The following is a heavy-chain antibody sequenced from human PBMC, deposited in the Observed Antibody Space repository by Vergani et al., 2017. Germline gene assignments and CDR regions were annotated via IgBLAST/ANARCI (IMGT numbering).Heavy chain of an antibody. Sequence: QVQLQESGPGLLKPSQTLSLTCTVSGASVSRGTYYWTWIRQPAGKKLEWIVRMYTSGHTIYNPSLESRVTMSVDTSKNQFSLQLSSVTAADTAVYYSARASHCINCYSEGPNGPGYYYMDVWGQGTLVTVSS. CDR2: MYTSGHT. CDR3: ARASHCINCYSEGPNGPGYYYMDV. CDR1: GASVSRGTYY. D-gene: IGHD2-21*01. J-gene: IGHJ4*02. V-gene: IGHV4-61*02.